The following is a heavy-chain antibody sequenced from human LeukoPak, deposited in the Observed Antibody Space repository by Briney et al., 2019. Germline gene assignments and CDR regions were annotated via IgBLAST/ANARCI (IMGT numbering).Heavy chain of an antibody. D-gene: IGHD1-14*01. CDR2: ISSGSHTI. Sequence: AGGSLRLSCAASGSTLSTYPMNWVRQAPGKGLEWVSYISSGSHTINYSDSVKGRFTISRDNAKNSLYLQMNSLRDEDTAMYYCARGNPFDYWGQGTLVTVSS. CDR3: ARGNPFDY. J-gene: IGHJ4*02. V-gene: IGHV3-48*02. CDR1: GSTLSTYP.